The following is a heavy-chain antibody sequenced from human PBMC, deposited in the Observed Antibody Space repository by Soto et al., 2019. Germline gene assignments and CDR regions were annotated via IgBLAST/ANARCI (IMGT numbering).Heavy chain of an antibody. CDR2: IYSGGST. CDR3: AREYCSGGSCYSRRIHSFDY. CDR1: GFTVSSNY. J-gene: IGHJ4*02. D-gene: IGHD2-15*01. V-gene: IGHV3-53*04. Sequence: GGSLRLSCAASGFTVSSNYMSWVRQAPGKGLEWVSVIYSGGSTYYADSVKGRFTISRHNSKNTLYLQMNSLRAEDTAVYYCAREYCSGGSCYSRRIHSFDYWGQGTLVTVSS.